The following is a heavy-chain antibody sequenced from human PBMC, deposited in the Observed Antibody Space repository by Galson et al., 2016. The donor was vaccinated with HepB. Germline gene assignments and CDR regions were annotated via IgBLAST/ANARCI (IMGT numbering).Heavy chain of an antibody. CDR3: VRDSYYDSST. Sequence: SLRPSCTASGFTFCNSAMHWVRQIPGKGQVWVPTTTSPENIKTYAASVKGRFTISRDNSENTLYLQMNSLRAEDTAVYYCVRDSYYDSSTWGQGTLVTVSS. J-gene: IGHJ4*02. D-gene: IGHD3-22*01. V-gene: IGHV3-74*01. CDR2: TTSPENIK. CDR1: GFTFCNSA.